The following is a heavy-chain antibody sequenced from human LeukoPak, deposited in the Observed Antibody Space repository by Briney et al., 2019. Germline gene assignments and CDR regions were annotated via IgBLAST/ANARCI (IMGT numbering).Heavy chain of an antibody. D-gene: IGHD3-10*01. CDR2: IYHSGST. CDR1: GYSISSGYY. J-gene: IGHJ5*02. Sequence: SETLSLTCTVSGYSISSGYYWGWIRQPPGKGLEWIGSIYHSGSTYYNPSLKSRVTISVDTSKNQFSLKLSSVTAADTAMYYCARLRGVRAPFDPWGQGTLVTVSS. CDR3: ARLRGVRAPFDP. V-gene: IGHV4-38-2*02.